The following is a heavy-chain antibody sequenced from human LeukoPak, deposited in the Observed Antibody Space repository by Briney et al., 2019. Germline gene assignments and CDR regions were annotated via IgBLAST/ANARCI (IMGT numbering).Heavy chain of an antibody. J-gene: IGHJ4*02. V-gene: IGHV4-34*01. Sequence: SETLSLTCAVYGGSFSGYYWSWIRQPPGKGLEWIGEINHSGSTNYNPSLKSRVTISVDTSKDQFSLKLSSVTAADTAVYYCASPPYSQHSWGQGTLVTVSS. D-gene: IGHD2-15*01. CDR1: GGSFSGYY. CDR3: ASPPYSQHS. CDR2: INHSGST.